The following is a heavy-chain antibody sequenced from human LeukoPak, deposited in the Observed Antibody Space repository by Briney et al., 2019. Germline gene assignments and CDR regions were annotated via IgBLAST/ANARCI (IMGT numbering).Heavy chain of an antibody. D-gene: IGHD5-24*01. J-gene: IGHJ4*02. CDR3: ATGKEWMALDY. V-gene: IGHV3-66*01. CDR2: IYRGTET. CDR1: GFTDSTKY. Sequence: PGGSLRLSCAASGFTDSTKYMTWVRQAPGKRLEWVSIIYRGTETNYADSVKDRFIISRDFSRNTFFLDLNRLRIDDTAIYYCATGKEWMALDYWGQGSLVIVSS.